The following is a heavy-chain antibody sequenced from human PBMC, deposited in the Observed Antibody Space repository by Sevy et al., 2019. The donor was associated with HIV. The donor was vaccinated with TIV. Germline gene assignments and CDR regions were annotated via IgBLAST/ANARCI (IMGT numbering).Heavy chain of an antibody. CDR1: GGTFINYA. V-gene: IGHV1-69*13. J-gene: IGHJ6*02. CDR3: ASSYFDSSGYSPLFYYGMDV. Sequence: ASVKVSCKASGGTFINYAVTWVRQAPGQWLEWMGGFIPMFDTTNSAQKFQGRVTLTADGSTSTAYMELSSLRSEDTAVYYCASSYFDSSGYSPLFYYGMDVWGQGTTVTVSS. D-gene: IGHD3-22*01. CDR2: FIPMFDTT.